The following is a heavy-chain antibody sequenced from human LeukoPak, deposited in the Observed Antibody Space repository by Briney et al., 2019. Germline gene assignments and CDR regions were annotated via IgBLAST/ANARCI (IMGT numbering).Heavy chain of an antibody. D-gene: IGHD6-13*01. V-gene: IGHV1-2*02. CDR1: GYTFTGYY. CDR3: AREIHGLQLAEVDY. J-gene: IGHJ4*02. Sequence: GASVKVSCKASGYTFTGYYMHWVRQAPGQGLEWMGWINPNSGGTNYAQKFQGRVTMTRDTSISTAYMELSRLRSDDTAVYYCAREIHGLQLAEVDYWGQGTLVTVSS. CDR2: INPNSGGT.